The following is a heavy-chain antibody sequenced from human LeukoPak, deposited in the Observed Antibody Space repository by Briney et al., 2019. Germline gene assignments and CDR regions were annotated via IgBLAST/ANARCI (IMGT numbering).Heavy chain of an antibody. J-gene: IGHJ4*02. V-gene: IGHV4-59*08. Sequence: SETLSLTCTVSGGSINSDYWQWLRQPPGKGLEWIAYIYNSGSNNYNPSLKSRVTISIDTSKNQFSLKLTSVTAADTAVYYCATRGYWGQGTLVTVSS. CDR1: GGSINSDY. D-gene: IGHD3-10*01. CDR2: IYNSGSN. CDR3: ATRGY.